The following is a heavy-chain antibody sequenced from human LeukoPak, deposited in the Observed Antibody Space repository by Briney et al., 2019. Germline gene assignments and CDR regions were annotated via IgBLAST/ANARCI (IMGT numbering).Heavy chain of an antibody. Sequence: GASVKVSCKASGYTFTDSFIHWVRQAAGHGLEWMGWIKPDTGDTSYAQKFQGRLTTARDTSIRTAYMELTRLRSDDTAMYFCAREQHCGSTSCPQDVWGQGTLVTVSS. CDR3: AREQHCGSTSCPQDV. CDR1: GYTFTDSF. D-gene: IGHD2-2*01. J-gene: IGHJ4*02. CDR2: IKPDTGDT. V-gene: IGHV1-2*02.